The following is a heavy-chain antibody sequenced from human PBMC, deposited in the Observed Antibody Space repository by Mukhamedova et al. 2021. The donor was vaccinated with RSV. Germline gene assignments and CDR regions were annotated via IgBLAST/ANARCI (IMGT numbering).Heavy chain of an antibody. Sequence: GKGLEWVSSIGGTVESTYYADSVKGRFAISRDNSNYTLFLQMNNLGAEDTAVYYCAHRIVGAGPFDYWGQGTLVTGSS. J-gene: IGHJ4*02. CDR3: AHRIVGAGPFDY. D-gene: IGHD1-26*01. CDR2: IGGTVEST. V-gene: IGHV3-23*01.